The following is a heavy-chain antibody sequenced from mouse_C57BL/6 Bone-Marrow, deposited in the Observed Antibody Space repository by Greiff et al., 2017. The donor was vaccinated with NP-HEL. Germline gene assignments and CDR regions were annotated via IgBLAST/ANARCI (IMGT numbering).Heavy chain of an antibody. J-gene: IGHJ3*01. CDR1: GYTFTGYW. V-gene: IGHV1-9*01. CDR3: ARFYHRFAY. CDR2: ILPGSGST. D-gene: IGHD2-1*01. Sequence: QVQLKQSGAELMKPGASVKLSCKATGYTFTGYWIEWVKQRPGHGLEWIGEILPGSGSTNSNEKFKGKATFTADTSSNTAYMQLSSLTTEDSAIYYCARFYHRFAYWGQGTLVTVSA.